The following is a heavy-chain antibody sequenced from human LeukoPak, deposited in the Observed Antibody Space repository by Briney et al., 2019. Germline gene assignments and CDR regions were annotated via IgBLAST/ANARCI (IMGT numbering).Heavy chain of an antibody. D-gene: IGHD3-9*01. J-gene: IGHJ6*03. V-gene: IGHV1-8*02. CDR3: ARGRGVRYFDWLLYGRNYYYYMDV. CDR1: GYTFTGYY. CDR2: MNPNSGNT. Sequence: ASVRVSCKASGYTFTGYYMHWVRQAPGQGLEWMGWMNPNSGNTGYAQKFQGRVTMTRNTSISTAYMELSSLRSEDTAVYYCARGRGVRYFDWLLYGRNYYYYMDVWGKGTTVTISS.